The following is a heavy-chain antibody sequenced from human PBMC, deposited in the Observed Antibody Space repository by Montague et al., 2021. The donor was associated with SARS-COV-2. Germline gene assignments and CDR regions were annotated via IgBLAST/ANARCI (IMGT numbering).Heavy chain of an antibody. CDR1: GGSINSSSNY. CDR3: ASLVWGGELSSENWFDL. CDR2: IYYSGST. V-gene: IGHV4-39*01. Sequence: SETLSLTCTVSGGSINSSSNYWGWIRQPPGQGLEWIGSIYYSGSTYYNSSLKSRVTISVDTSKNQLSLKLNSVTAADTAVSYCASLVWGGELSSENWFDLWGQGTLVTVSS. J-gene: IGHJ5*02. D-gene: IGHD3-10*01.